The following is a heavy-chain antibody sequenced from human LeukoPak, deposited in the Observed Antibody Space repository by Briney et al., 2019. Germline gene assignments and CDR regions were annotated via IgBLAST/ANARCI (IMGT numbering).Heavy chain of an antibody. CDR3: ARDLVTTIPGGGRFDP. J-gene: IGHJ5*02. CDR2: ISADNGNT. Sequence: ASVKVSCKASGYSFTSHGISWLRRAPGQGLEWMGLISADNGNTDYAQKFQGRVTMTTDTSTSTAYMELRTLRSDDTAVYFCARDLVTTIPGGGRFDPWGQGTLVTVSS. D-gene: IGHD2-21*02. CDR1: GYSFTSHG. V-gene: IGHV1-18*01.